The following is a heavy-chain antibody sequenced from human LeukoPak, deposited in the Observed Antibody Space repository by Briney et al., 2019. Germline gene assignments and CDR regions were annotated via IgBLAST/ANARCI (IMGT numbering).Heavy chain of an antibody. J-gene: IGHJ4*02. CDR3: ARDLSYSDLGATHWDH. D-gene: IGHD1-26*01. V-gene: IGHV1-18*01. Sequence: GASVKVSCKASGYTFTSYGISWVRQAPGQGLEWMGWISAYNGNTNYAQKLQGRVTMTTDTSTSTAYMELRSLRSDDTAVYYCARDLSYSDLGATHWDHWGQGTLVTVSS. CDR1: GYTFTSYG. CDR2: ISAYNGNT.